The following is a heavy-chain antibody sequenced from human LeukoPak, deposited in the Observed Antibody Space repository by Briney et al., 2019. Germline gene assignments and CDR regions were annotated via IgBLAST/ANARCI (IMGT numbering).Heavy chain of an antibody. D-gene: IGHD1-26*01. Sequence: GGSLRLSCAASGFTFSSYGMHWVRQAPGKGLEWVAFIRYDGSNKYYADSVKGRFTISRDNSKSTVYLQMNSLRAEDTAVYYCARGKSGSYGTKGYWGQGTLVTVSS. CDR3: ARGKSGSYGTKGY. J-gene: IGHJ4*02. CDR1: GFTFSSYG. V-gene: IGHV3-30*02. CDR2: IRYDGSNK.